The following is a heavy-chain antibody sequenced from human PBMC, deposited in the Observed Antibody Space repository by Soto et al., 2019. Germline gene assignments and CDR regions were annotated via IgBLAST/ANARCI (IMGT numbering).Heavy chain of an antibody. D-gene: IGHD5-12*01. V-gene: IGHV6-1*01. J-gene: IGHJ5*02. CDR2: TYFRSKWYN. CDR1: GDSVSSNSAA. CDR3: AKGDNLGPKTGYAFDP. Sequence: TLSLTCAISGDSVSSNSAAWNWIRQSPSRGLEWLGRTYFRSKWYNDYAVSVKSRIIINPDTSNNQFSLQLNSVTPEDTAVYFCAKGDNLGPKTGYAFDPWGQGIMVTVSS.